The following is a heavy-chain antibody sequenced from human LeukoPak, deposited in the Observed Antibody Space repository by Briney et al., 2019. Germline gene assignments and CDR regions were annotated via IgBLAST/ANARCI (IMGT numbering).Heavy chain of an antibody. CDR3: AITPRIAAAGFPFDY. CDR2: IIPIFSTA. Sequence: SVKVSCKASGGTFSSYAISWVRQAPGQGLEWMGGIIPIFSTANYAQKFQGRVTITTDESTSTAYMELSSLRSEDTAVYYCAITPRIAAAGFPFDYWGQGTLVTVSS. V-gene: IGHV1-69*05. D-gene: IGHD6-13*01. J-gene: IGHJ4*02. CDR1: GGTFSSYA.